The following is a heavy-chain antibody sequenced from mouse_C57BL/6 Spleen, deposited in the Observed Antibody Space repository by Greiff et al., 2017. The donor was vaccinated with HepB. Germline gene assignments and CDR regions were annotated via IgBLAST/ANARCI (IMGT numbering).Heavy chain of an antibody. CDR1: GYAFSSSW. CDR2: IYPGDGDT. J-gene: IGHJ4*01. CDR3: ARRGRYYAMDY. Sequence: VQLQQSGPELVKPGASVKISCKASGYAFSSSWMNWVKQRPGKGLEWIGRIYPGDGDTNYNEKFKGKATFTADTSSNTAYMQLSSLTTEDSAIYYCARRGRYYAMDYWGQGTSVTVSS. V-gene: IGHV1-82*01.